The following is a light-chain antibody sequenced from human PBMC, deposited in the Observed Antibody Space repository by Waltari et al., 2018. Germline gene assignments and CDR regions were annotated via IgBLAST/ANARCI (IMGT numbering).Light chain of an antibody. J-gene: IGKJ1*01. V-gene: IGKV1-5*01. CDR2: DAS. Sequence: DIPMTQSPSTLSAPVGDRVTITCRASQKIGPWVAWYQLKPGKAPKLLIYDASSLESGVPLRFSGSGSGTEFTLTISSLQPDDFATYYCHQHKTHWSFGQGTKVEIK. CDR3: HQHKTHWS. CDR1: QKIGPW.